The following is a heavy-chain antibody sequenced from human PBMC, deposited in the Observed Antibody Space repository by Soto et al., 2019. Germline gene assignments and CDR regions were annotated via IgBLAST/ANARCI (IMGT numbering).Heavy chain of an antibody. Sequence: QVQLQESGPGLVKPSQTLSLTCTVSGGSISSGGYYWSWIRQHPGKGLEWIGYIYYSGSTYYNPSLKSRFTISVATSKNQFSLKLSSVTAADTAVYYCARAALDYGDYYYGMDVWGQGTTVTVSS. J-gene: IGHJ6*02. D-gene: IGHD4-17*01. CDR2: IYYSGST. V-gene: IGHV4-31*03. CDR3: ARAALDYGDYYYGMDV. CDR1: GGSISSGGYY.